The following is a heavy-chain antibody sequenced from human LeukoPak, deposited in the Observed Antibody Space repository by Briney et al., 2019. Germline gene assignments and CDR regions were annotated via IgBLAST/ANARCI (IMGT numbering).Heavy chain of an antibody. D-gene: IGHD1-1*01. V-gene: IGHV1-24*01. J-gene: IGHJ4*02. CDR1: GYSVTELS. CDR3: ASGISGAGTTGVLDY. Sequence: GASVKVSCKVSGYSVTELSMHWVRQAPGKGLEWMGGFDPEHGEAIHAQKFQGRVTMTEDTSTDTAYMELSSLRSEDAAVYYCASGISGAGTTGVLDYWGQGTLVNVSS. CDR2: FDPEHGEA.